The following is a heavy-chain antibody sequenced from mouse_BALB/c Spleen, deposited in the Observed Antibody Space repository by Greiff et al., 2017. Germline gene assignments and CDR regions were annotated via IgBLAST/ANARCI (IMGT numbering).Heavy chain of an antibody. V-gene: IGHV2-9*02. J-gene: IGHJ2*01. CDR3: ARGRYGSSYGFDY. CDR1: GFSLTSYG. Sequence: VKVVESGPGLVAPSQSLSITCTVSGFSLTSYGVHWVRQPPGKGLEWLGVIWAGGSTNYNSALMSRLSISKDNSKSQVFLKMNSLQTDDTAMYYCARGRYGSSYGFDYWGQGTTLTVSS. CDR2: IWAGGST. D-gene: IGHD1-1*01.